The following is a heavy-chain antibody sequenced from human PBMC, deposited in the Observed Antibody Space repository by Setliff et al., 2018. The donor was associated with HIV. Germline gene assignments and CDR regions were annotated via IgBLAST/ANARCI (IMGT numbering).Heavy chain of an antibody. V-gene: IGHV4-34*01. CDR1: GGSFSGYS. J-gene: IGHJ4*02. Sequence: ETLSLTCAVSGGSFSGYSWTWLRQPPGKALEWIGHINDNGGANYNPSLTTRATISVATPKNQFFLELTSVTAADTAVYYCARGRYNGDSYSGGFYYFDHWDQGSLVTVSS. CDR3: ARGRYNGDSYSGGFYYFDH. D-gene: IGHD1-1*01. CDR2: INDNGGA.